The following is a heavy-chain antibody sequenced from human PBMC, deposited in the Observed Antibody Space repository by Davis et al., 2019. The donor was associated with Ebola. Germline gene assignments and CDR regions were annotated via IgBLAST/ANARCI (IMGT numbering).Heavy chain of an antibody. Sequence: PGGSLRLSCAASGFTFSRYSMNWVRQAPGKGLEWVSSISSSTSHIYYADSVKGRFTISRDNAKNSLYLQMNSLRAEDTAVYYCARDRGNWNYYYYGMDVWGQGTTVTVSS. CDR3: ARDRGNWNYYYYGMDV. D-gene: IGHD1-20*01. J-gene: IGHJ6*02. CDR2: ISSSTSHI. CDR1: GFTFSRYS. V-gene: IGHV3-21*01.